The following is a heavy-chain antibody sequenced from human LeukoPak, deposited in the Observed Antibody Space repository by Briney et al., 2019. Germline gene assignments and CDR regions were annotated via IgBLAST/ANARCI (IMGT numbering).Heavy chain of an antibody. V-gene: IGHV3-21*01. CDR2: ISSSSTYK. J-gene: IGHJ4*02. Sequence: PGGSLRLSCAPSGFTFSIYRMNWVRHAPGKGLGWVSSISSSSTYKYYADSVKGRFTISRDNAKNSLYLQMNSLRAEDTAVYYCAREDSSGWADYWGQGTLVTVSS. CDR3: AREDSSGWADY. CDR1: GFTFSIYR. D-gene: IGHD6-19*01.